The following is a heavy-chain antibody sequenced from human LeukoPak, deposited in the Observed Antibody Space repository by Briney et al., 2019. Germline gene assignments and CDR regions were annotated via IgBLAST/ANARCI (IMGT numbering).Heavy chain of an antibody. CDR1: GGSISSSSYY. Sequence: SETLSLTCTVSGGSISSSSYYWGWIRQHPGKGLEWIGYIYYSGSTYYNPSLKSRVTISVDTSKNQFSLKLSSVTAADTAVYYCARRWNSGSYSFDYWGQGTLVTVSS. CDR2: IYYSGST. V-gene: IGHV4-31*03. D-gene: IGHD1-26*01. CDR3: ARRWNSGSYSFDY. J-gene: IGHJ4*02.